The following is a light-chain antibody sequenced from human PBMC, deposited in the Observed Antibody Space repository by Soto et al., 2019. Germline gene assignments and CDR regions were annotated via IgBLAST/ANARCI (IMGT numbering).Light chain of an antibody. V-gene: IGKV1-5*03. J-gene: IGKJ1*01. CDR2: NAS. CDR3: QHYNSYSEA. CDR1: QTISSW. Sequence: DIQMTQSPSTLSGSVAARVTITCRASQTISSWLDWYQQKPGKAPKPLIYNASTLKSGVPSRFSGSGSGTEFTLTISSLQPDDFATYYCQHYNSYSEAFGQGTKVELK.